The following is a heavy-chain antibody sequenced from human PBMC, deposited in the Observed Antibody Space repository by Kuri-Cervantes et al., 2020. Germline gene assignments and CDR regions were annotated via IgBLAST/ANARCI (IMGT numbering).Heavy chain of an antibody. CDR1: GFTFSSYG. Sequence: GGSLRLSCAASGFTFSSYGMHWVRQAPGKGLEWVAVISYDGSNKYYADSVKGRFTISRDNSKNTLYLQMNSLRAEDTAVYYCARHPWVPYYYGSGSFPRYGIDVWGQGTTVTVSS. D-gene: IGHD3-10*01. V-gene: IGHV3-30*03. J-gene: IGHJ6*02. CDR3: ARHPWVPYYYGSGSFPRYGIDV. CDR2: ISYDGSNK.